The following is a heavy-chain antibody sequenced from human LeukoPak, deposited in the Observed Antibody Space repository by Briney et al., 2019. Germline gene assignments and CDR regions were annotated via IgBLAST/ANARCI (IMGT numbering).Heavy chain of an antibody. D-gene: IGHD5-24*01. Sequence: GGSLRLSCAASGFTFSSYWMSWVRQAPGKGLEWVANIKQDGSEKYYVDSVKGRFTISRDNSKNTLYLQMNSLRAEDTAVYYCARKGGMATIDYWGQGTLVTVSS. CDR2: IKQDGSEK. CDR1: GFTFSSYW. V-gene: IGHV3-7*01. J-gene: IGHJ4*02. CDR3: ARKGGMATIDY.